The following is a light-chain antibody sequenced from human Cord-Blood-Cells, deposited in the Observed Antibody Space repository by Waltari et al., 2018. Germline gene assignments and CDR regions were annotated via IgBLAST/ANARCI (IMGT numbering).Light chain of an antibody. CDR3: QQYDNLPFT. V-gene: IGKV1-33*01. J-gene: IGKJ3*01. CDR2: DAS. Sequence: DIQMTQSPSSLSASVGDRVTITCQASQDISNYLNWYQQKPGKAPKLLIYDASNLETGVPSRFSGSGSGTDFTFTISSLQPEYIATYYCQQYDNLPFTFGPGTKLDIK. CDR1: QDISNY.